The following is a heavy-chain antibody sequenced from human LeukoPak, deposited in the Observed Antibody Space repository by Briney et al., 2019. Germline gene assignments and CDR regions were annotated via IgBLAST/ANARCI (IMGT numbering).Heavy chain of an antibody. CDR3: AKGTYYYDSSGYYGGYYFDY. D-gene: IGHD3-22*01. CDR2: ISGSGGNT. CDR1: GFTFSNYG. V-gene: IGHV3-23*01. J-gene: IGHJ4*02. Sequence: PGGSLRLPCAASGFTFSNYGMNWVRQAPGKGLEWVSGISGSGGNTYYADCVKGRFTISRDNSKNTLYLQMNSLRAEDTAVYYCAKGTYYYDSSGYYGGYYFDYWGQGTLVTVSS.